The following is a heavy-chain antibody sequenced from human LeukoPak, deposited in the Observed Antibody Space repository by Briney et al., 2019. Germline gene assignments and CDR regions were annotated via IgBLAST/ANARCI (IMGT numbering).Heavy chain of an antibody. V-gene: IGHV4-39*07. D-gene: IGHD5-18*01. J-gene: IGHJ5*02. CDR2: IYYSGST. CDR3: ARVVDTATLLRFDP. CDR1: GCSISSSSYY. Sequence: SETLSLTCTVSGCSISSSSYYWGWIRQPPGKGLEWNGSIYYSGSTYYNPSLKSRVTITVDTSKNQFSLKLSSVTAADTAVYYCARVVDTATLLRFDPWGQGTLVTVSS.